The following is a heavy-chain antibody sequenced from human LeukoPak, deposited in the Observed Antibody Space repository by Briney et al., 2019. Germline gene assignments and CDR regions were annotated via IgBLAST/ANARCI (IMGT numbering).Heavy chain of an antibody. CDR3: AREELRTYYFDY. CDR2: IWYDGSNK. CDR1: GFTFSSYG. V-gene: IGHV3-33*01. Sequence: GGSLRLSCAASGFTFSSYGMHWVRQAPGKGLEWVAVIWYDGSNKYYADSVKGRFTISRDNSKNTLYLQMNSLRAEDTAVYYCAREELRTYYFDYWGQGTLVTVSS. J-gene: IGHJ4*02. D-gene: IGHD1-26*01.